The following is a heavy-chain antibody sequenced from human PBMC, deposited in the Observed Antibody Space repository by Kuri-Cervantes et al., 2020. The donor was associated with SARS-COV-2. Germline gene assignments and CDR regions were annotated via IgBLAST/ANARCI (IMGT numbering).Heavy chain of an antibody. CDR3: ARDLGVAPDF. CDR2: IKGGSGTT. J-gene: IGHJ4*02. D-gene: IGHD3-16*01. CDR1: GFTFSSYA. Sequence: ETLSLTCAASGFTFSSYAMSWVRQAPGEGLEWVSCIKGGSGTTYYAASVKGRFTVSRDNAKNTLYLLMSSLRAEDTAMYYCARDLGVAPDFWGQGTQVTVSS. V-gene: IGHV3-23*01.